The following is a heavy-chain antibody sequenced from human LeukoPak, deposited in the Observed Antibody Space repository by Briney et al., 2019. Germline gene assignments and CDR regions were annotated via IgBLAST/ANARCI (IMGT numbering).Heavy chain of an antibody. Sequence: PGGSLRLSCAASGFTFSSYWMSWVRQAPGKGLEWVANIKQDGSEKYYVDSVKGRFTISRDNAKNSLYLQMNSLRAEDTAVYYCARDVPITMIVVVSYYFDYWGQGTLVTVSS. D-gene: IGHD3-22*01. CDR3: ARDVPITMIVVVSYYFDY. V-gene: IGHV3-7*01. CDR2: IKQDGSEK. CDR1: GFTFSSYW. J-gene: IGHJ4*02.